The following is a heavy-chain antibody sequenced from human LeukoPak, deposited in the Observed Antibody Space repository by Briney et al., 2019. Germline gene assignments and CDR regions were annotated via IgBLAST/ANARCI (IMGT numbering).Heavy chain of an antibody. CDR3: ARIPTTVPPEDFDY. CDR1: GGSFSGYY. V-gene: IGHV4-34*01. J-gene: IGHJ4*02. D-gene: IGHD4-17*01. Sequence: SETLSLTCAVYGGSFSGYYWSWIRQPPGKGLEWIGEINHSGSTNYNPSLKSRVTISVDTSKNQFSLKLSSVTAADTAVYYCARIPTTVPPEDFDYWGQGTLVTVSS. CDR2: INHSGST.